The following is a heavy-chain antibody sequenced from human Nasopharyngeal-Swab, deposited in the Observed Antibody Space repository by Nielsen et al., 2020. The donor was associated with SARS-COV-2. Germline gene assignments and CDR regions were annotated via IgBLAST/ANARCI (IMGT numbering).Heavy chain of an antibody. CDR3: AKEDLDY. CDR2: ISYDGSNE. Sequence: GESLKISCAASGFTFSSYGMHWVRQAPGKGLEWVAVISYDGSNEYYADSVKGRFTISRDNSKNTLYLQMNSLRAEDTAVYYCAKEDLDYWGQGTLVTVSS. J-gene: IGHJ4*02. V-gene: IGHV3-30*18. CDR1: GFTFSSYG.